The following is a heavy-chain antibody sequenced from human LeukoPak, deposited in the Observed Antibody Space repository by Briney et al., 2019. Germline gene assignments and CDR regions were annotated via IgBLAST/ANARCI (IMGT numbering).Heavy chain of an antibody. J-gene: IGHJ5*02. Sequence: GGSLRLSCAASGFTFSSYWMHWVRQAPGKGLVWVSRINSDGSSTSYADSVKGRFTISRDNAKNTLYLQMNSLRAEDTAVYYCARGGTAMVKADWFDPWGQGTLVTVSS. CDR2: INSDGSST. CDR1: GFTFSSYW. D-gene: IGHD5-18*01. CDR3: ARGGTAMVKADWFDP. V-gene: IGHV3-74*01.